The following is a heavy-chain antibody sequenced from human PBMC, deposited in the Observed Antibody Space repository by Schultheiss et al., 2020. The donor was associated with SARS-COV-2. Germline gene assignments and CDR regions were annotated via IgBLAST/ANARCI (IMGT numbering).Heavy chain of an antibody. D-gene: IGHD1-14*01. Sequence: ASVKVSCKASGYTFTSYGISWVRQAPGQGLEWMGWISAYNGNTNYAQKFQGRVTMTRDTSISTAYMELSRLRSDDTAVYYCARTGDYYYGMDVWGKGTTVTVSS. CDR3: ARTGDYYYGMDV. CDR1: GYTFTSYG. J-gene: IGHJ6*04. V-gene: IGHV1-18*01. CDR2: ISAYNGNT.